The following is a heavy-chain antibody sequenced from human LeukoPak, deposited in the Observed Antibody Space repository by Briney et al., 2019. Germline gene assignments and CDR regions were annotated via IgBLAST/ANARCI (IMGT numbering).Heavy chain of an antibody. D-gene: IGHD6-13*01. Sequence: ASVKVSCKSSGYTFTSYYVHWVRQAPGQGLEWMGIINPSGGSTSYAQRLQGRVTLTRDPSTSTVYMELSSLRSEDTAVYCCARDRDSSSWFVDYWDQGTLVTVSS. CDR1: GYTFTSYY. CDR3: ARDRDSSSWFVDY. V-gene: IGHV1-46*04. CDR2: INPSGGST. J-gene: IGHJ4*02.